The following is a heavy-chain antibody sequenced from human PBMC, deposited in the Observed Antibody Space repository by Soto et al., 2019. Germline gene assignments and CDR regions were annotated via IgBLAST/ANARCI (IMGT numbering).Heavy chain of an antibody. D-gene: IGHD3-22*01. CDR2: VRGSVSGP. V-gene: IGHV3-23*01. CDR1: GITFSSYA. J-gene: IGHJ4*02. CDR3: AKSGRQLDSGSGYYYYAF. Sequence: EVQLLESGGGLVQPGGSLRLSCVDSGITFSSYAMSWVRQAPGKGLEWVSTVRGSVSGPVYADSVKGRFTISRDNSKNTVYLQMDSLRAEDTAIYYCAKSGRQLDSGSGYYYYAFWGQGTLVTVSS.